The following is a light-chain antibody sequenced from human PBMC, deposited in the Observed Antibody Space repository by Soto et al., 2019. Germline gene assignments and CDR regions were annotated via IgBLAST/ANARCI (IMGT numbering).Light chain of an antibody. CDR2: DVS. Sequence: QSALTQPRSVSGSPGQSVTISCPGTSSDVGGYNYVSWYQQHPGKAPKLMISDVSKRPSGVPERFSGSKSGNTASLTISGLQAEDEADYYCCSYAGSFWVFGGGTKVTVL. V-gene: IGLV2-11*01. CDR3: CSYAGSFWV. CDR1: SSDVGGYNY. J-gene: IGLJ3*02.